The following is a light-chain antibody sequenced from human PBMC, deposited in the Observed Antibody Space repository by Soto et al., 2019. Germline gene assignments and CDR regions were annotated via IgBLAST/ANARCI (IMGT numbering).Light chain of an antibody. Sequence: ESVLTQSPATLSLSPGERCTLPCRASQSVSSFLAWYQHEPGQAPTLXXYDASNRATGVPARFSGSGSGTDFTLTTSSLEPEDFAVYYCQQRSDWPPWTFGQGTKVDIK. J-gene: IGKJ1*01. CDR3: QQRSDWPPWT. CDR1: QSVSSF. V-gene: IGKV3-11*01. CDR2: DAS.